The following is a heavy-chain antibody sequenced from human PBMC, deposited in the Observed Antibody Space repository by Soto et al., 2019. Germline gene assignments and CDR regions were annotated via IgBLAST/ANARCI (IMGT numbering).Heavy chain of an antibody. V-gene: IGHV3-23*01. J-gene: IGHJ4*02. CDR2: ISGSGGST. CDR1: GFTFTSYA. D-gene: IGHD3-22*01. CDR3: ARDAYDSSGYYPFDY. Sequence: GESLKISCAASGFTFTSYAMSWVRQAPGKGLEWVSAISGSGGSTYYADSVKGRFTISRDNSKNTLYLQMNSLRAEDTAVYYCARDAYDSSGYYPFDYWGQGTLVTVSS.